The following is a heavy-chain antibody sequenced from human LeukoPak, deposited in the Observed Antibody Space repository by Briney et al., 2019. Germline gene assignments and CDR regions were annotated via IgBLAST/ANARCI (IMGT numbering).Heavy chain of an antibody. J-gene: IGHJ4*02. CDR3: ARQHSSSGEAY. V-gene: IGHV5-51*01. D-gene: IGHD6-13*01. Sequence: GESLQISCKGSGYSFTSYWLGWVRQMPGKGLEWMGIIYPGDSDTRYSPSFQGQVTISADKSISTAYLQWSSLKASDTAMYYCARQHSSSGEAYWGQGTLVTVSS. CDR2: IYPGDSDT. CDR1: GYSFTSYW.